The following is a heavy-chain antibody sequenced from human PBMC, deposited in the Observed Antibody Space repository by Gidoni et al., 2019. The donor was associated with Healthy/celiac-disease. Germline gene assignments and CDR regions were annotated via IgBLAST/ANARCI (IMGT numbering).Heavy chain of an antibody. D-gene: IGHD3-16*01. J-gene: IGHJ4*02. CDR3: ARLGLRLATNDY. V-gene: IGHV4-30-4*01. CDR2: IYYSGST. CDR1: GGSSSSGDYY. Sequence: QVQLQESGPGLAKPSQTLSLTCTVSGGSSSSGDYYWSWIRQPPGKGLEWIGYIYYSGSTYYNPSLKSRVTISVDTSKNQFSLKLSSVTAADTAVYYCARLGLRLATNDYWGQGTLVTVSS.